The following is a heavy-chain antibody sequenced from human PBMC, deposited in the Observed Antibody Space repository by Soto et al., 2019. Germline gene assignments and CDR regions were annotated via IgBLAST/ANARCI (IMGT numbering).Heavy chain of an antibody. CDR1: GFTFSSYA. CDR2: ISYDGSNK. J-gene: IGHJ6*02. Sequence: PGGSLRLSCAASGFTFSSYAMHWVRQAPGKGLEWVAVISYDGSNKYYADSVKGRFTISRDNSKNTLYLQMNSLRAEDTAVYYCARDRSTLIRGGRHYYGMDVWGQGTTFTVSS. V-gene: IGHV3-30-3*01. D-gene: IGHD3-16*01. CDR3: ARDRSTLIRGGRHYYGMDV.